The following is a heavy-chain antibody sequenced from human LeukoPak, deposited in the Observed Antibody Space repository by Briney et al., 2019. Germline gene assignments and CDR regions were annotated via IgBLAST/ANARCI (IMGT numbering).Heavy chain of an antibody. CDR3: AKAARGYQQIFDY. V-gene: IGHV1-2*02. J-gene: IGHJ4*02. CDR1: GYTFTGYY. CDR2: INPNSGDT. Sequence: ASVKVSCKASGYTFTGYYMHWVRQAPGQGLEWMGWINPNSGDTNYAQKLQGRVTMTTDTSTSTAYMELRSLRSDDTAVYYCAKAARGYQQIFDYWGQGTLVTVSS. D-gene: IGHD2-2*01.